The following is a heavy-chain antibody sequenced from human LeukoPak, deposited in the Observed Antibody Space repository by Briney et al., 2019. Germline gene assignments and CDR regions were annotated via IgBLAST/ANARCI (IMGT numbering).Heavy chain of an antibody. CDR1: GGSISSYY. D-gene: IGHD4-11*01. J-gene: IGHJ4*02. V-gene: IGHV4-59*01. CDR3: ARSSDYSNYGIDY. Sequence: SETLSLTCTVSGGSISSYYWSWIRQPPGKGLEWIGYIYYSGSTNYNPSLKSRVTISVDTSKNQFSLKLSSVTAADTAVYYCARSSDYSNYGIDYWCQGTLVTVSS. CDR2: IYYSGST.